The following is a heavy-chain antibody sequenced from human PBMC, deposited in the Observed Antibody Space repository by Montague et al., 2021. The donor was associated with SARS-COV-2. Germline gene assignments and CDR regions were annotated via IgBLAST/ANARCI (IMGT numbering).Heavy chain of an antibody. Sequence: TLSLTCTVSGGSIRRGREEGSGIRQPAGKGLEWIGRVYASGITNYNPSLKSRVTISLGTSKNQFSMRLSSVTAADTALYYCIRGLASVDSWGQGTLVTVSS. J-gene: IGHJ5*01. CDR2: VYASGIT. CDR3: IRGLASVDS. CDR1: GGSIRRGREE. V-gene: IGHV4-61*02.